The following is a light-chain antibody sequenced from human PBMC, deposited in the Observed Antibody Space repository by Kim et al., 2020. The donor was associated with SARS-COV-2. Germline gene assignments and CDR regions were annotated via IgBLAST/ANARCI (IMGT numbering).Light chain of an antibody. Sequence: HTATSTCTGESNNVGDQGATWLQQHQGHTPKLLSNRRNNRPSGISERFSASRSGDTASLTITGLQPEDEADYCCSAWDSSLSAWVFGGGTQLTVL. CDR2: RRN. V-gene: IGLV10-54*01. CDR1: SNNVGDQG. CDR3: SAWDSSLSAWV. J-gene: IGLJ2*01.